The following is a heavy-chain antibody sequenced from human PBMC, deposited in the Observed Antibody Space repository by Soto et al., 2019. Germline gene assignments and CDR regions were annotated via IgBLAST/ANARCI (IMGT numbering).Heavy chain of an antibody. D-gene: IGHD3-10*01. Sequence: SETLSLTCSVSGVSINNFGYYGAWVRQPPGKVLEWIGTVYYNENTYYNPSLKSRVAISVDTAKNQFSLNLRSVTAADTAIYFCARRERYYGSPGWFDPWGQGTLVTVSS. CDR3: ARRERYYGSPGWFDP. V-gene: IGHV4-39*01. CDR2: VYYNENT. J-gene: IGHJ5*01. CDR1: GVSINNFGYY.